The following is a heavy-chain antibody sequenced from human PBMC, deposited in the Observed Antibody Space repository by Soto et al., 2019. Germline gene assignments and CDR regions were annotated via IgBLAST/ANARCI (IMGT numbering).Heavy chain of an antibody. CDR2: IYDSGNT. CDR1: GDSISSYF. D-gene: IGHD2-2*01. CDR3: VSSRAAIYGDAFDV. V-gene: IGHV4-59*03. J-gene: IGHJ3*01. Sequence: VQLQESGPGLVKPSETLSLTCSVSGDSISSYFRNWIRQPPGKGLEWIGCIYDSGNTDYNPSLKSRFPMSLSTSKNQFSLNLSSVTAADTAVYYCVSSRAAIYGDAFDVWGQGPMVTVSS.